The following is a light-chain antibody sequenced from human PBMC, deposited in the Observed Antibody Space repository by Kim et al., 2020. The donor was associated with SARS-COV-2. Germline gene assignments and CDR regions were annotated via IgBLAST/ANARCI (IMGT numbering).Light chain of an antibody. J-gene: IGKJ2*01. Sequence: ASVGDTVTITCRDSQSISRWLAWYQQKLEKAPKLLIYDASTLESGVTSRFSGSGSGTEFTLTITSLQPDDFATYYCQQYNSYSPYTFGQGTKLEIK. CDR1: QSISRW. V-gene: IGKV1-5*01. CDR2: DAS. CDR3: QQYNSYSPYT.